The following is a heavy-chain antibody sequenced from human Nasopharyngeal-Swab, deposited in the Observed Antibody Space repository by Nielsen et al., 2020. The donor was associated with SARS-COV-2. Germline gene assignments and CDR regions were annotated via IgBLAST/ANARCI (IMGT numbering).Heavy chain of an antibody. D-gene: IGHD3-22*01. Sequence: GESLKISCAASGFSFSYYGMHWVRQAPGKGLEWVAVISYDGSNEYYADSVKGRFTISRDNSKNTVYLQMDSLRAEDTAVYYCARGSGVVVVMGELLQYWGQGTLVTVSS. CDR2: ISYDGSNE. CDR1: GFSFSYYG. V-gene: IGHV3-30*03. J-gene: IGHJ1*01. CDR3: ARGSGVVVVMGELLQY.